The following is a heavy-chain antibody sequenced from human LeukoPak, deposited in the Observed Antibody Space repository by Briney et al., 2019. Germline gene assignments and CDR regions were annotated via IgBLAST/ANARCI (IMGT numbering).Heavy chain of an antibody. V-gene: IGHV3-30-3*01. CDR2: ISYDGSNK. CDR1: GFTFSSYA. J-gene: IGHJ6*03. CDR3: ARDALTARRTYYYMDV. D-gene: IGHD6-6*01. Sequence: QTGGSLRLSCAASGFTFSSYAMHWVRQAPGKGLEWVAVISYDGSNKYYADSVKGRFTISRDNSKNTLYLQMNSLRAEDTAVYYCARDALTARRTYYYMDVWGKGTTVTVSS.